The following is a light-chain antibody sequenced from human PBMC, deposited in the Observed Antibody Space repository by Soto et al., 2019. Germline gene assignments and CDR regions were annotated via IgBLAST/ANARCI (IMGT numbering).Light chain of an antibody. Sequence: DIQMTQSPSTLSASVRDRVTITCRASQTINSWLAWYQQRPGKAPRLLIYKASTLESGVPSRFSGSGSGTEFTLTISTLQPDDFATYYCQQYDSIPYTFGKRTKLDIK. V-gene: IGKV1-5*03. J-gene: IGKJ2*01. CDR1: QTINSW. CDR2: KAS. CDR3: QQYDSIPYT.